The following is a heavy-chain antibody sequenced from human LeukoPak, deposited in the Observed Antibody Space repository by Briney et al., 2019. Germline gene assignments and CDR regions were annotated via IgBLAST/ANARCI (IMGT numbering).Heavy chain of an antibody. V-gene: IGHV5-10-1*01. Sequence: GESLRISCKGSGCSFTSYWIRWVRQLPGKGLEWIGRIDPSDSYTKYSPSFQGHVTISGDESISTAYLQWSSLKASDTAMYYCARHFLGELPDMDVWGQGTTVTVSS. J-gene: IGHJ6*02. CDR3: ARHFLGELPDMDV. D-gene: IGHD1-26*01. CDR1: GCSFTSYW. CDR2: IDPSDSYT.